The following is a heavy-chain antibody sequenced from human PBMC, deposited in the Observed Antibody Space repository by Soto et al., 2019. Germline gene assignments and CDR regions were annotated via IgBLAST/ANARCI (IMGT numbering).Heavy chain of an antibody. CDR2: IYGSAAEK. CDR1: GFAFQQYT. CDR3: ARKGAVAGFGY. D-gene: IGHD6-19*01. V-gene: IGHV3-23*01. Sequence: GGSLRLSCAGSGFAFQQYTINWVRQAPGRGLEWVSGIYGSAAEKFYADSVKGRFTISRDNAKSILYLQMNSLRDEDTAVYYCARKGAVAGFGYWGQGTLVTVSS. J-gene: IGHJ4*02.